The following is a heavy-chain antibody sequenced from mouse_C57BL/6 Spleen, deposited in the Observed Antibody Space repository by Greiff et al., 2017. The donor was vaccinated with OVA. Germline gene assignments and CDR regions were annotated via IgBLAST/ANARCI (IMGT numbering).Heavy chain of an antibody. CDR3: ARDYYGSSYYAMDY. CDR2: ISNGGGST. D-gene: IGHD1-1*01. CDR1: GFTFSDYY. V-gene: IGHV5-12*01. J-gene: IGHJ4*01. Sequence: EVMLVESGGGLVQPGGSLKLSCAASGFTFSDYYMYWVRQTPEKRLEWVAYISNGGGSTYYPDTVKGRFTISRDNAKNTLYLQMSRLKSEDTAMYYCARDYYGSSYYAMDYWGQGTSVTVSS.